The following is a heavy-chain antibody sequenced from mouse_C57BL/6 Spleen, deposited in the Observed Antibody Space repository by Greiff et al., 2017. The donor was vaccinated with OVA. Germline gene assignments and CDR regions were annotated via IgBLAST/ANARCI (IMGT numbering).Heavy chain of an antibody. CDR2: INPNNGGT. Sequence: EVQLQESGPELVKPGASVKIPCKASGYTFTDYNMDWVKQSHGKSLEWIGDINPNNGGTIYNQKFKGKATLTVDKSSSTAYMELRSLTSEDTAVYYCAIQNTGGLYSEYAMDYWGQGTSVTVSS. V-gene: IGHV1-18*01. D-gene: IGHD2-12*01. CDR1: GYTFTDYN. J-gene: IGHJ4*01. CDR3: AIQNTGGLYSEYAMDY.